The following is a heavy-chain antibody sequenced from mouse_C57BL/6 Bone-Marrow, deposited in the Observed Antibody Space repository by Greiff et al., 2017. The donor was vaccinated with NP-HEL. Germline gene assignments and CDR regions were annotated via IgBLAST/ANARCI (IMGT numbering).Heavy chain of an antibody. CDR3: ARLGIYYDPFDD. CDR1: GYTFTSYG. V-gene: IGHV1-81*01. CDR2: IYPRSGNT. Sequence: QVQLKQSGAELARPGASVKLSCKASGYTFTSYGISWVKQRTGQGLEWIGEIYPRSGNTYYNEKFKGKATLTADKSSSTAYMELRSLTSEDSAVYFCARLGIYYDPFDDWGQGTTLTVSS. D-gene: IGHD2-4*01. J-gene: IGHJ2*01.